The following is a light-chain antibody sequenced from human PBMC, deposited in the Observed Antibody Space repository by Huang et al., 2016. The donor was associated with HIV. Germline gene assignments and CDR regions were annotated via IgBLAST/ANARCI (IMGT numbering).Light chain of an antibody. CDR1: QSISTY. CDR3: QQRRESLT. V-gene: IGKV3-11*01. J-gene: IGKJ4*01. Sequence: EIVLTQSPATLSLSPGERATPSCRASQSISTYLAWYQHRPGQSPRLLFYDASKRAVGVPTRFSGRGSGTDFTLTISSLEPEDFAVYFCQQRRESLTFGGGTRVDI. CDR2: DAS.